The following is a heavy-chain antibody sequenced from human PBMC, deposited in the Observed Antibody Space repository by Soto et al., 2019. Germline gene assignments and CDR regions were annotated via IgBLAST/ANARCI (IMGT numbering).Heavy chain of an antibody. CDR2: ISYDGSNK. D-gene: IGHD3-22*01. V-gene: IGHV3-30*18. J-gene: IGHJ6*02. Sequence: PGGSLRLSCAASGFTFSSYGMHWVRQAPGKGLEWVAVISYDGSNKYYADSVKGRFTISRDNSKNTLYLQMNSLRAEDTAVYYCAKVKSWLRAYYYYYYGMDVWGRGTTVTVSS. CDR3: AKVKSWLRAYYYYYYGMDV. CDR1: GFTFSSYG.